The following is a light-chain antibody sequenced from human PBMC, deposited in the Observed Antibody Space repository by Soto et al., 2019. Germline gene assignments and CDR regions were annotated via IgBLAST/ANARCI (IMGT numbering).Light chain of an antibody. CDR1: ESIYINS. V-gene: IGKV3-20*01. Sequence: EIVLTQSPGTLSLSPGESATLSCKASESIYINSFAWYYQKPGQPPRLLIYGASTRATGIPDRFSGSGSGTDFVLSFDRLEGEDSGIYYCQQYGASPFTFGLWTRVDI. CDR3: QQYGASPFT. J-gene: IGKJ3*01. CDR2: GAS.